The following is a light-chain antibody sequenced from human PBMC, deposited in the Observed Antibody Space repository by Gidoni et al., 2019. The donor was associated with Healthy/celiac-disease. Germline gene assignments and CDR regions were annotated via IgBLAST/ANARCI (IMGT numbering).Light chain of an antibody. Sequence: VLTQSPATLSLSPGERATLSCRASQSVSSYLAWYQQKPGQAPRLLIYDASNRATGIPARFSGSGSGTDFTLTISSLEPEDFAVYYCQQRSNWLTFGPGTKVDIK. V-gene: IGKV3-11*01. CDR2: DAS. CDR3: QQRSNWLT. J-gene: IGKJ3*01. CDR1: QSVSSY.